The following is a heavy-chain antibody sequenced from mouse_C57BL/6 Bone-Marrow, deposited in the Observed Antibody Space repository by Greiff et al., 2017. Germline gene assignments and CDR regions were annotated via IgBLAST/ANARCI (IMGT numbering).Heavy chain of an antibody. CDR2: IYPGSGST. Sequence: VQLQESGAELVKPGASVKMSCKASGYTFTSYWITWVKQRPGQGLEWIGDIYPGSGSTNYNEKFKSKATLTVDTSSSTAYMQLSSLTSEDSAVYYCALFHPYAMDYWGQGTSVTVSS. J-gene: IGHJ4*01. CDR1: GYTFTSYW. CDR3: ALFHPYAMDY. D-gene: IGHD6-1*01. V-gene: IGHV1-55*01.